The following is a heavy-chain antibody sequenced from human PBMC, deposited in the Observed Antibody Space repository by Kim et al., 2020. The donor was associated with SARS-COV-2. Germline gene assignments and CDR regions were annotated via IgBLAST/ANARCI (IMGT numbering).Heavy chain of an antibody. CDR2: VYYSGTT. CDR1: DGSISSHY. V-gene: IGHV4-59*11. J-gene: IGHJ4*02. D-gene: IGHD1-26*01. Sequence: SETLSLTCTVADGSISSHYAHWIRQSPGKGLEWIGYVYYSGTTNYDPSLKSRVSMSVDTSKKQFSLRLTSVTAADTAMYYCAGAKVGATGFDSWARG. CDR3: AGAKVGATGFDS.